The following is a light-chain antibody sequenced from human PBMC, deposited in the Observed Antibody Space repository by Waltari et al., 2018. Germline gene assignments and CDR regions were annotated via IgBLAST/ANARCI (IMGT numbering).Light chain of an antibody. CDR2: WAS. CDR3: QQYYSAPYA. Sequence: DIVMTQSPDSLAVSLGERATINCKSSQCVLYSSNNKNYLAWYQQKPGHPPKLLIYWASTRESGVPDRFSGSGSGTDFTLTISSLQAEDVAVYYCQQYYSAPYAFGQGTKLEIK. J-gene: IGKJ2*01. CDR1: QCVLYSSNNKNY. V-gene: IGKV4-1*01.